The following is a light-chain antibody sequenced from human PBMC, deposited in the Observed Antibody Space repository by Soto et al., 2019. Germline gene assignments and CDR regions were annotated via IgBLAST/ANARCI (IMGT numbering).Light chain of an antibody. CDR1: QSVSSN. Sequence: EIVMTHAPATLSVSPGERATLSCRASQSVSSNLAWYQQKPGQAPRLLIYGASTRATGIPARFSGSGSGTDFTLTISSLQSVDFAVYYCQQYNNWPQTFGQGTKVDIK. V-gene: IGKV3-15*01. CDR3: QQYNNWPQT. J-gene: IGKJ1*01. CDR2: GAS.